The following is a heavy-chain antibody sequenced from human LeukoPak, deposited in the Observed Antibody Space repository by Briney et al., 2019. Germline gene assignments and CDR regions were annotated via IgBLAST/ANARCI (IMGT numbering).Heavy chain of an antibody. D-gene: IGHD2-15*01. J-gene: IGHJ4*02. CDR1: GGSISNYY. V-gene: IGHV4-59*08. CDR3: ARHAVGYCDGGSCRFYFDY. CDR2: ICYTGNT. Sequence: SETLSLTCTVSGGSISNYYWSWIRQPPGMGLEWIAYICYTGNTRYNPSLKSRVTISVDTSKNQFSLNLSSVTAADTAVYYCARHAVGYCDGGSCRFYFDYWGQGTLVTVSA.